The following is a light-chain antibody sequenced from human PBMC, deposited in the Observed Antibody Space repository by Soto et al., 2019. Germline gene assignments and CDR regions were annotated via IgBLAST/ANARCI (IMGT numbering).Light chain of an antibody. V-gene: IGKV4-1*01. Sequence: DIAMTQSPDSLAVSLGERATINCKSSQSVLYSSNNKNYLAWYQQKPGQAPRLLIYGASSRASGIPDRFSGSGSGTDFTLTISRLEPEDFAVYYCQQYDFSLRTFGQGSKVEI. CDR3: QQYDFSLRT. CDR2: GAS. J-gene: IGKJ1*01. CDR1: QSVLYSSNNKNY.